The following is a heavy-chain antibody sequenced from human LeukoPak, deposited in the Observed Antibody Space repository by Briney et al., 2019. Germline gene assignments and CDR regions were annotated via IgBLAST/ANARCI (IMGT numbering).Heavy chain of an antibody. CDR1: GYSFTDYY. CDR3: ARADRLHGGPYLIGP. J-gene: IGHJ5*02. CDR2: INVNSGGT. V-gene: IGHV1-2*02. D-gene: IGHD2-21*01. Sequence: GASVKVSCTTSGYSFTDYYMHSVRQAPGHRLEWMGWINVNSGGTSSAQKFQGRVTMTRDTSITTVYMEVSWLTSDDTAIYYCARADRLHGGPYLIGPWGQGTLVTVSS.